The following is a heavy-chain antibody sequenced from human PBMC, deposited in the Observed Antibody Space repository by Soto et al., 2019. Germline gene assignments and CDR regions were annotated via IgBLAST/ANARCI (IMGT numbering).Heavy chain of an antibody. CDR3: AKDGLGAYSYGSYYFDY. J-gene: IGHJ4*02. Sequence: EVQLLESGGGLVQPGGSLRLSCAASGFTFSNYAMSWVRQAPGKGLEWVSTISTSGGSTYYADSVKGRFTISIDNSKNTLYLQMNSLRAEDTAVYYCAKDGLGAYSYGSYYFDYWGQGTLVTVSS. D-gene: IGHD5-18*01. CDR1: GFTFSNYA. CDR2: ISTSGGST. V-gene: IGHV3-23*01.